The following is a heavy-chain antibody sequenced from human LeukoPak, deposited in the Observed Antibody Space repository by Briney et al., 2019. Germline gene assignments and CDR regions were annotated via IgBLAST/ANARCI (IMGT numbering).Heavy chain of an antibody. Sequence: GRSLRLSCAASRFTFNSYAMHWVRQVPGKGLDWVALIWSDGSNNYYADSVKGRFTISRDISKNTLYLQMNSLRAEDTALYYCARAGSGWYEIDSWGQGALVTVSS. CDR3: ARAGSGWYEIDS. CDR1: RFTFNSYA. CDR2: IWSDGSNN. V-gene: IGHV3-33*01. J-gene: IGHJ4*02. D-gene: IGHD6-19*01.